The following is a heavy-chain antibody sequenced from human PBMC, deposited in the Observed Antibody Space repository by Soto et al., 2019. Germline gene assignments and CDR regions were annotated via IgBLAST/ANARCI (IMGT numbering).Heavy chain of an antibody. CDR2: IYYSGST. CDR3: ARDIGVASSWTTLYYFDY. CDR1: GGSISSSSYY. D-gene: IGHD6-13*01. V-gene: IGHV4-39*02. J-gene: IGHJ4*02. Sequence: QLQLQESGPGLVKPSETLSLTCTVSGGSISSSSYYWGWIRQPPGKGLEWIGSIYYSGSTYYNPSLKSRVTISVDTSKNQFSLKLSSVTAADTAVYYCARDIGVASSWTTLYYFDYWGQGTLVTVSS.